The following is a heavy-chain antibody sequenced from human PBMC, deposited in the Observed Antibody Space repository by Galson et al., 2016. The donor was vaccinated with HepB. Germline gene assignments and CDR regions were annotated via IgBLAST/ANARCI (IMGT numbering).Heavy chain of an antibody. D-gene: IGHD2-8*01. CDR1: GFTVSTNY. V-gene: IGHV3-53*01. J-gene: IGHJ4*02. CDR3: ARGHCSNGVCYNNPGY. CDR2: IYSDEAGGST. Sequence: SLRLSCAASGFTVSTNYMTWVRQAPGKGLEWVSVIYSDEAGGSTYYADSVKGRFTISRDNSKNTLYLQMNSLSAEDTAVYYCARGHCSNGVCYNNPGYWGQGTLVTVSS.